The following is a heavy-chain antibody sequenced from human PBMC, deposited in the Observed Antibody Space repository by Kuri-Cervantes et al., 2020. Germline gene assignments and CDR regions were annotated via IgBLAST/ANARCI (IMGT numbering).Heavy chain of an antibody. CDR3: ARDRWKAFDY. J-gene: IGHJ4*02. Sequence: ASVKVSCKASGYTFTGYYMHWVRQAPGQGLEWMGWINPNSGGTNYAQKFQGRVTMTRDTSTSTVYMELSSLRSEDTAVYYCARDRWKAFDYWGQGTLVTVSS. CDR1: GYTFTGYY. V-gene: IGHV1-2*02. CDR2: INPNSGGT. D-gene: IGHD1-1*01.